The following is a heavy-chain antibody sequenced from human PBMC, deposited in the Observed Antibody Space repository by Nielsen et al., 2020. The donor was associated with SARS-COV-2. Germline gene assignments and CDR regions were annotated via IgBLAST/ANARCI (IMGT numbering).Heavy chain of an antibody. D-gene: IGHD6-19*01. CDR3: APRGIAVAGTNYHYGMDV. CDR1: GFTFSDYY. V-gene: IGHV3-11*04. J-gene: IGHJ6*02. CDR2: ISSSGSTI. Sequence: GESLKISCAASGFTFSDYYMSWIRQAPGKGLEWVSYISSSGSTIYYADSVKGRFTISRDNAKNSLYLQMNSLRAEDTAVYYCAPRGIAVAGTNYHYGMDVWGQGTTVTVSS.